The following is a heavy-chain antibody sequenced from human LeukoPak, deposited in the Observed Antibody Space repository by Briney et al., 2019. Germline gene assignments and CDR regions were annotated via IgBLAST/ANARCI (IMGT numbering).Heavy chain of an antibody. D-gene: IGHD6-19*01. CDR1: GFTFSGYT. Sequence: PGGSLRLSCAASGFTFSGYTMNWVRQAPGKGLEWVSSLTSSSTYIYYADSVKGRFTISRDNARNSLYPQMNSLRAEDTAVYYCVRARLSQYSSGWYSAFFDYWGQGTLVTVSS. V-gene: IGHV3-21*01. CDR2: LTSSSTYI. CDR3: VRARLSQYSSGWYSAFFDY. J-gene: IGHJ4*02.